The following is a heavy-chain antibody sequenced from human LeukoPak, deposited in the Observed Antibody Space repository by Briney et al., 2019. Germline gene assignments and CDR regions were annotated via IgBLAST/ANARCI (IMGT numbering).Heavy chain of an antibody. D-gene: IGHD3-22*01. CDR2: TYTGGNS. V-gene: IGHV3-53*01. J-gene: IGHJ3*02. CDR3: ARGGRGSAAVVAPRSFDI. CDR1: GVTVSSIH. Sequence: GGSLRLSCAASGVTVSSIHMVWVRQAPGKGLEWVSVTYTGGNSYYADSVKGRFIISRDISKNTLYLQMNSLRAEDSALYYCARGGRGSAAVVAPRSFDIWGQGTMATVSS.